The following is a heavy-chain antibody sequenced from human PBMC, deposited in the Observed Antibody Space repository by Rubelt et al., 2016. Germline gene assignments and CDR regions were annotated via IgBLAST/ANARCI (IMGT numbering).Heavy chain of an antibody. V-gene: IGHV4-34*01. CDR1: GGSFSGYY. D-gene: IGHD2-21*02. J-gene: IGHJ4*02. Sequence: VQLQQWGAGLLKPSETLSLTCAVYGGSFSGYYWSWIRQPPGKGLEWIGEINHSGSTNYNPSLKSRVTISVDTSKNQFSLKLSSVTAADTAVYYCATQTGHCPLDYWAQGTLAPVSS. CDR3: ATQTGHCPLDY. CDR2: INHSGST.